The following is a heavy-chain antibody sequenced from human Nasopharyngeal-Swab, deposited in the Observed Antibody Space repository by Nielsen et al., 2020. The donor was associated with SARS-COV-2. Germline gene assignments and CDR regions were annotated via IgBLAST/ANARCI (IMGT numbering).Heavy chain of an antibody. CDR3: ARVFHGSVNSRWHFDL. J-gene: IGHJ2*01. Sequence: GESLKISCAASGFTFSDRYMDWVRQAPGKGLEWVGRIRNKANTYTTEYAASVEGRFTVSRDDSKNSLYLQMNSPKTEDTAVYYCARVFHGSVNSRWHFDLWGRGTLVTVSS. CDR2: IRNKANTYTT. CDR1: GFTFSDRY. D-gene: IGHD3-10*01. V-gene: IGHV3-72*01.